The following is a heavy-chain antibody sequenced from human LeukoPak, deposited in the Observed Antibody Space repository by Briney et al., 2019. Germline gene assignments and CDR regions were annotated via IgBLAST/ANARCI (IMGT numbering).Heavy chain of an antibody. CDR3: ARDLGYKDYVSAFDI. D-gene: IGHD5-24*01. J-gene: IGHJ3*02. CDR1: GGSISSYY. CDR2: INWIGGST. Sequence: ETLSLTCTVSGGSISSYYWSWIRQPPGKGLEWVSGINWIGGSTGYADSVKGRFTISRDNAKNSLYLHMNSLRAEDTALYFCARDLGYKDYVSAFDIWGQGTMVTVSS. V-gene: IGHV3-20*04.